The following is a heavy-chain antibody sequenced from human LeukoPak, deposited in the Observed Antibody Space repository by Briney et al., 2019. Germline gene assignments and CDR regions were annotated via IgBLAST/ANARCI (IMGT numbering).Heavy chain of an antibody. J-gene: IGHJ6*02. CDR3: ARTYSPGDTSGYYYLFYYYGMDV. Sequence: SETLSLTCTVSGGSISSGDYYWSWIRQPPGKGLEWIGYIYYSGSTYYNPSLKSRVTISVDTSKNQFSLKLSSVTAADTAVYYCARTYSPGDTSGYYYLFYYYGMDVWGQGTTVTVSS. D-gene: IGHD3-22*01. V-gene: IGHV4-30-4*01. CDR2: IYYSGST. CDR1: GGSISSGDYY.